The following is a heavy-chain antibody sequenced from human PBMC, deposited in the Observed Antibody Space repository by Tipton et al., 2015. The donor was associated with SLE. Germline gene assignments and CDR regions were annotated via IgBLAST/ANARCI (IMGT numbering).Heavy chain of an antibody. CDR2: IKQDGSEK. J-gene: IGHJ4*02. V-gene: IGHV3-7*01. CDR3: AKGEGGGGPRYFDWLDY. Sequence: SLRLSCAASGFTFSSYWMSWVRQAPGKGLEWEANIKQDGSEKYYVDSVKGRFTISRDNAKNSLYLQMNSLRAEDTAVYYCAKGEGGGGPRYFDWLDYWGQGTLVTVSS. CDR1: GFTFSSYW. D-gene: IGHD3-9*01.